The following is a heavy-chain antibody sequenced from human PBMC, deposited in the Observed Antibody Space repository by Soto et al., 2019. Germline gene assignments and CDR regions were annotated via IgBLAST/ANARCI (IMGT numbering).Heavy chain of an antibody. Sequence: SETLSLTCSVSGDSITSTFYYWGWIRQPPGKGLEWIGTIYYSGSTYYNPSLKSRVSISVDTSKNQFSLKLTSVTAADTAVYYCARHTADDSAWPFDYWGQGTLVTVSS. V-gene: IGHV4-39*01. CDR3: ARHTADDSAWPFDY. J-gene: IGHJ4*02. CDR2: IYYSGST. D-gene: IGHD6-19*01. CDR1: GDSITSTFYY.